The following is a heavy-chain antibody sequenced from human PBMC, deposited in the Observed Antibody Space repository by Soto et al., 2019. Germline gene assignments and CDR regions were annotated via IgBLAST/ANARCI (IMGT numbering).Heavy chain of an antibody. V-gene: IGHV1-18*01. Sequence: ASVKVSCKASGYTFTSYGISWVRQAPGQGLEWMGWISAYNGNTNYAQKLQGRVTMTTDTSTSTAYMELRSLKSEDTGVYYCTTEYGYSSGQNDNWGQGTLVTVSS. CDR1: GYTFTSYG. CDR3: TTEYGYSSGQNDN. D-gene: IGHD6-19*01. CDR2: ISAYNGNT. J-gene: IGHJ4*02.